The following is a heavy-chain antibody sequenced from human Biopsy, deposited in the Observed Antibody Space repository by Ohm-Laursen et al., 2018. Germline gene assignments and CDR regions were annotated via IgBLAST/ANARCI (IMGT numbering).Heavy chain of an antibody. Sequence: SETLSLTWTVSGGSISSDYWSWIRQTPGKGLEWIGRIYTSGSTNYNPSLKSRVTISVDTSKNQFSLRLNSVTAADTAVYYCARATNSTGWPYYYFYGMDVWGQGTTVTVSS. CDR2: IYTSGST. D-gene: IGHD2/OR15-2a*01. V-gene: IGHV4-4*07. CDR1: GGSISSDY. J-gene: IGHJ6*02. CDR3: ARATNSTGWPYYYFYGMDV.